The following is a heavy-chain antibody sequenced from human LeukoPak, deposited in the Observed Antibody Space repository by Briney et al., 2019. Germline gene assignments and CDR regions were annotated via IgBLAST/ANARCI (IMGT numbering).Heavy chain of an antibody. J-gene: IGHJ4*02. CDR2: ISGSGGST. CDR3: AKSPGGELSPIKYNYFDY. V-gene: IGHV3-23*01. D-gene: IGHD3-16*02. Sequence: GGSLRLSCAASGFTFSSYAMSWVRQAPGKGLEWVSAISGSGGSTYYADSVKGRFTISRDNSKNTLYLQMNSLRAEDTAVYYCAKSPGGELSPIKYNYFDYWGQGTLVTVSS. CDR1: GFTFSSYA.